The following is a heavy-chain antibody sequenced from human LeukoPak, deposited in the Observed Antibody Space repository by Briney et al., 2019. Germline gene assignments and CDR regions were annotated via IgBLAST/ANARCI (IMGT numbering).Heavy chain of an antibody. D-gene: IGHD2-15*01. V-gene: IGHV4-4*07. CDR2: IYTRGST. CDR1: GGSINNYY. J-gene: IGHJ3*02. Sequence: SETLSLTGTVPGGSINNYYWSWIRQPAGKGLEWIGRIYTRGSTNYNPSLKSRVTMSVDTSKNQFSLKLSSVTAADTAVYYCARGRYCSADICAGGDAFDIWGQGTMVSVSS. CDR3: ARGRYCSADICAGGDAFDI.